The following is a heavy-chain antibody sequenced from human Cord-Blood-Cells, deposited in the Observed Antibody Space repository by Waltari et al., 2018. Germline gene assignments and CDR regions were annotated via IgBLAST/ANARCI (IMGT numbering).Heavy chain of an antibody. Sequence: QVQLVQSGAEVKKPGSSVKVSCKASGGTFSSYAISWVRQAPGQGLEWMGGIIPILGRASDAQKFQGRGTITADKSTSTAYMELSSLRSEDTAVYYCARGSGYDRGYPSFDYWGQGTLVTVSS. D-gene: IGHD5-12*01. CDR3: ARGSGYDRGYPSFDY. CDR2: IIPILGRA. CDR1: GGTFSSYA. V-gene: IGHV1-69*10. J-gene: IGHJ4*02.